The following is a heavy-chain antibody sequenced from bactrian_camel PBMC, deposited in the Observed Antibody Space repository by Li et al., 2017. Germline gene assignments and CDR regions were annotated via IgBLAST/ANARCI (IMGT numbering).Heavy chain of an antibody. Sequence: HVQLVESGGGSVQAGGSLRLSCATSGYTYSSNLMGWFRQAPGREREWVASIYTITGTTYYVDSMKGRFTISHDNANNGTVNMPTKRLLTGAREPRSPSP. J-gene: IGHJ4*01. CDR2: IYTITGTT. V-gene: IGHV3S1*01. CDR1: GYTYSSNL.